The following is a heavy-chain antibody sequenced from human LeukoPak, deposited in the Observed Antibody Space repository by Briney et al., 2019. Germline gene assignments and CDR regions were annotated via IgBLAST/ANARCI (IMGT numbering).Heavy chain of an antibody. D-gene: IGHD3-16*01. CDR3: AKDRANWAIDD. V-gene: IGHV3-69-1*01. Sequence: GESLRLSCVASGFTFTDHPMNWVRQAPGKGLEWISYIGGDGIAFYADSVKGRFTASKDDARKSMYLQMNSLSVEDTAVYYCAKDRANWAIDDWGQGTQVTVSS. J-gene: IGHJ4*02. CDR1: GFTFTDHP. CDR2: IGGDGIA.